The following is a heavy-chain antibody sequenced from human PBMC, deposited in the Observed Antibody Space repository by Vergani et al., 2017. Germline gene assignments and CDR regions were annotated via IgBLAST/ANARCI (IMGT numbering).Heavy chain of an antibody. D-gene: IGHD1-14*01. J-gene: IGHJ4*02. CDR3: ARSIVSRNPPDYFDN. CDR1: VGSLSGYY. V-gene: IGHV4-59*01. Sequence: QVPLQESGPGLVWPSETLSLTCTVSVGSLSGYYWNWIRQTPGEGLEWIGYVEDSGSCNYQPSLKTRVSISSDTSNNQFSLMLSSVTVADTAVYYCARSIVSRNPPDYFDNWGQGTLVTVSS. CDR2: VEDSGSC.